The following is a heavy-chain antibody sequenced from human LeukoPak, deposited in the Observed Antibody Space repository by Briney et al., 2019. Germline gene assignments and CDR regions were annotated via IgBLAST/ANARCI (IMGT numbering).Heavy chain of an antibody. Sequence: PGGSLRLSCAASGFTFSSYGMHWVRQAPGKGLEWVAVISYDGSNKYYADSVKGRFAISRDNSKNTLYLQMNSLRAEDTAVYYCAKAPSLFYYYGMDVWGQGTTVTVSS. V-gene: IGHV3-30*18. D-gene: IGHD3-3*01. CDR1: GFTFSSYG. CDR3: AKAPSLFYYYGMDV. CDR2: ISYDGSNK. J-gene: IGHJ6*02.